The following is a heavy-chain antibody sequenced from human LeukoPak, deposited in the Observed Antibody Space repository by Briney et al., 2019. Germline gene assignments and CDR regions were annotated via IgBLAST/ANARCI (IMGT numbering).Heavy chain of an antibody. D-gene: IGHD3-10*01. CDR1: GGSISRSRDY. J-gene: IGHJ4*02. CDR2: IYYSGST. CDR3: ARRARDGSGSYYNGYFDY. V-gene: IGHV4-39*07. Sequence: SETLSLTCTVSGGSISRSRDYWGWIRQPPGKGLEWIGSIYYSGSTYYNPSLKSRVTISVDTSKNQFSLKLSSVAAVDTAVYYCARRARDGSGSYYNGYFDYWGRGTLVTVSS.